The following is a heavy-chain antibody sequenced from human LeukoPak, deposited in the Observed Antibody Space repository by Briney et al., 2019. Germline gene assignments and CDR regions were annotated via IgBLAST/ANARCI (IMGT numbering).Heavy chain of an antibody. CDR3: AGDSSSWFCFDY. CDR2: ISYDGSNK. D-gene: IGHD6-13*01. Sequence: GGSLRLSCAASGFTFSNYAMHWVRQAPGKGLEWVAVISYDGSNKYYADSVKGRFTISRDNSKNTLYLQMNSLRAEDTAVYYCAGDSSSWFCFDYWGQGTLVTVSS. CDR1: GFTFSNYA. V-gene: IGHV3-30-3*01. J-gene: IGHJ4*02.